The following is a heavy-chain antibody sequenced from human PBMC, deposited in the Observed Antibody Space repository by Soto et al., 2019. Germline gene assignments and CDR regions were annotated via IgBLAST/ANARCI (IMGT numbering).Heavy chain of an antibody. Sequence: ASVKVSCKASGYTFSGFYMHWVRQAPGQGLEWMGWINPNSGGTKSAEKFQDRVTMTRDTSISTAYMELSRLTSDDTAVYYCASAAVTGTAGLDFWGQGTQVTVS. CDR1: GYTFSGFY. J-gene: IGHJ4*02. CDR2: INPNSGGT. CDR3: ASAAVTGTAGLDF. V-gene: IGHV1-2*02. D-gene: IGHD6-19*01.